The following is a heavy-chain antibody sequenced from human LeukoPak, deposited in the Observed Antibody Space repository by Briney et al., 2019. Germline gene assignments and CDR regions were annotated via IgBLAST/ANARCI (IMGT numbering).Heavy chain of an antibody. Sequence: GGSLRLSCAASGFTFSSYSMNWVRQAPGKGLEWVSSISSSSSYIYYADSVKGRFTISRDNAKNSLHLQMNSLRAEDTAVYYCARDSVLYYDSSGLDYWGQGPLVTVSS. CDR3: ARDSVLYYDSSGLDY. CDR2: ISSSSSYI. D-gene: IGHD3-22*01. CDR1: GFTFSSYS. V-gene: IGHV3-21*01. J-gene: IGHJ4*02.